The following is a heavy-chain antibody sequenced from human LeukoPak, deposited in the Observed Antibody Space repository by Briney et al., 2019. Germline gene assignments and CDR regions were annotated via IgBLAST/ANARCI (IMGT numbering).Heavy chain of an antibody. D-gene: IGHD3-16*02. V-gene: IGHV4-39*01. CDR1: GGSISSSTYY. J-gene: IGHJ4*02. CDR3: ARVISTPAHFDS. Sequence: SETLSLTCTVSGGSISSSTYYWGWIRQPPGKGLEWTGSIHYSGSIYYNPSLKSRVTISVDTSKNQFSLKLSSVTAADTAVFHCARVISTPAHFDSWGQGTLVTVSS. CDR2: IHYSGSI.